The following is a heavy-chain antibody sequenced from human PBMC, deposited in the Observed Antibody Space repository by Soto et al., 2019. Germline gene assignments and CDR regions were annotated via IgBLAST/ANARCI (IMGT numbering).Heavy chain of an antibody. Sequence: GESLKISCKGSGYNFTSFWIGWVRQMPGKGLEWMGIIYPGDSDTRYSPSFQGQVTISVDKSISTAYLQWSSLKASDTAMYYCARPRTSGWYEDYFDYWGQGTQVNVSS. J-gene: IGHJ4*02. CDR3: ARPRTSGWYEDYFDY. CDR2: IYPGDSDT. D-gene: IGHD6-19*01. V-gene: IGHV5-51*01. CDR1: GYNFTSFW.